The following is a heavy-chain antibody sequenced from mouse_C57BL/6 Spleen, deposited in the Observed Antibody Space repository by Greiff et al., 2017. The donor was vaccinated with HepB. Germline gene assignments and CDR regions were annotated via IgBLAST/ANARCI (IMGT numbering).Heavy chain of an antibody. CDR1: GYTFTSYG. CDR3: ARSDGKRGYFDV. Sequence: QVQLQQSGAELARPGASVKLSCKASGYTFTSYGISWVKQRPGQGLEWIGEIDPSDSYTNYNQKFKGKSTLTVDKSSSTAYMQLSSLTSEDSAVYYCARSDGKRGYFDVWGTGTTVTVSS. CDR2: IDPSDSYT. J-gene: IGHJ1*03. D-gene: IGHD2-1*01. V-gene: IGHV1-69*01.